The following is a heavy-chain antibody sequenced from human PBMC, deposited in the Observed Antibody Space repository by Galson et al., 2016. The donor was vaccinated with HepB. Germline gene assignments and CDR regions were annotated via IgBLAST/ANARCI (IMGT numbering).Heavy chain of an antibody. CDR2: ISSGSVYI. J-gene: IGHJ4*02. V-gene: IGHV3-21*01. CDR1: GFTFSIYS. Sequence: SLRLSCAASGFTFSIYSMNWVRQAPGKGLEWVSSISSGSVYIDHADSVKGRFTVSRDNAKNSLYLQMNSLRAEDTAVYYCVREWGGYSYGYDYWGQGTLVTVSS. D-gene: IGHD5-18*01. CDR3: VREWGGYSYGYDY.